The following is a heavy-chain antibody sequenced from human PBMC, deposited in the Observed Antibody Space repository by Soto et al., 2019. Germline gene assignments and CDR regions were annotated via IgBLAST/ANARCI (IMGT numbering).Heavy chain of an antibody. D-gene: IGHD3-3*01. Sequence: PSETLSLTCTVSGGSISSYYWSWIRQPPGKGLEWIGYIYYSGSTNYNPPLKSRVTISVDTSKNQFSLKLSSVTAADTAVYYCARSRHDFWSPLDYWGQGTLVTVSS. CDR1: GGSISSYY. CDR3: ARSRHDFWSPLDY. CDR2: IYYSGST. V-gene: IGHV4-59*01. J-gene: IGHJ4*02.